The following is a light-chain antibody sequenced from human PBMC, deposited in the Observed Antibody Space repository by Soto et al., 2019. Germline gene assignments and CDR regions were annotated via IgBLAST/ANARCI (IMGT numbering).Light chain of an antibody. V-gene: IGLV2-8*01. CDR2: EVS. J-gene: IGLJ3*02. CDR1: SGDVGGHNF. Sequence: QSALTQPPSASGSPGQSVTISCTGTSGDVGGHNFVSWYQFHPGKAPKLIIYEVSKRPSGVPNRFSGSKSDNTASLTVSGLQAEDEADYFCSSSAGTNKVFGGGTEVTVL. CDR3: SSSAGTNKV.